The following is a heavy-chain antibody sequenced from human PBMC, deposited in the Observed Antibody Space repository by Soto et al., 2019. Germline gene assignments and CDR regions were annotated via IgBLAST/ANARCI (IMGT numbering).Heavy chain of an antibody. CDR2: VVYDGSQR. V-gene: IGHV3-30*18. CDR3: AKERRVALNAILHIGEGMDV. Sequence: QVHLVESGGGVVQPGGPLRLSCAASGFSFSGHGMHWVRQAPGKGLEWVALVVYDGSQRYYVDAVKGRFTVSRDNSKNTVYLQMNSLTTDDTAIYYCAKERRVALNAILHIGEGMDVWGQGTMVTVSS. CDR1: GFSFSGHG. J-gene: IGHJ6*02. D-gene: IGHD3-10*01.